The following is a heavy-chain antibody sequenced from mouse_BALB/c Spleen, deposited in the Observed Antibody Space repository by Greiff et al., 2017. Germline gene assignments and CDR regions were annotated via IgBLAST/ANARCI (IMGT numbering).Heavy chain of an antibody. Sequence: VQLVESGAELVKPGASVKLSCKASGYTFTSYYMYWVKQRPGQGLEWIGEINPSNGGTNFNEKFKSKATLTVDKSSSTAYMQLSSLTSEDSAVYYCTRSAGNYGRFAYWGQGTLVTVSA. D-gene: IGHD2-1*01. CDR1: GYTFTSYY. CDR2: INPSNGGT. J-gene: IGHJ3*01. V-gene: IGHV1S81*02. CDR3: TRSAGNYGRFAY.